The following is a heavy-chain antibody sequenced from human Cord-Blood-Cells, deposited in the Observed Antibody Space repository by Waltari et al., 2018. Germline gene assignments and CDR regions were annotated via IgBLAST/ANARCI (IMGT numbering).Heavy chain of an antibody. V-gene: IGHV4-34*01. CDR2: INHSGST. CDR1: GGSFSGYY. J-gene: IGHJ3*02. D-gene: IGHD7-27*01. CDR3: ARERLGTNYAFDI. Sequence: QVQLQQWGAGLLKPSETLSLTCAVYGGSFSGYYRRWLRQPPGKGLEWIGEINHSGSTNYNPSLKSRVTISVDTSKNQFSLKLSSVTAADTAVYYCARERLGTNYAFDIWGQGTMVTVSS.